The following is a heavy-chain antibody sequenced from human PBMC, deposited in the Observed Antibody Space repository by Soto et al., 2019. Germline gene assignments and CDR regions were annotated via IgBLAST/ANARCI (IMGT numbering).Heavy chain of an antibody. CDR1: GGSISSSSYY. Sequence: SETLSLTCTVSGGSISSSSYYWGWIRQPPGKGLEWIGSIYYSGSTYYNPSLKSRVTISVDTSKNQFSLKLSSVTAADTAVYYCARTRAGGGSGSYIWGQGTMVTVSS. J-gene: IGHJ3*02. CDR3: ARTRAGGGSGSYI. D-gene: IGHD3-10*01. V-gene: IGHV4-39*01. CDR2: IYYSGST.